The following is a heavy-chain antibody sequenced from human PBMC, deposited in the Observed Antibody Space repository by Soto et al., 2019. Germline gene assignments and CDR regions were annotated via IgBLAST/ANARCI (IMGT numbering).Heavy chain of an antibody. CDR1: GGTFSSYA. J-gene: IGHJ6*02. D-gene: IGHD4-17*01. CDR3: ARSVYGDPYYYGMDV. Sequence: SVKVSCKASGGTFSSYAISWVRQAPGQGLEWMGGIIPIFGTANYAQKFQGRVTITADESTSTAYMELGSLRSEDTAVYYCARSVYGDPYYYGMDVWGQGTTVTVSS. V-gene: IGHV1-69*13. CDR2: IIPIFGTA.